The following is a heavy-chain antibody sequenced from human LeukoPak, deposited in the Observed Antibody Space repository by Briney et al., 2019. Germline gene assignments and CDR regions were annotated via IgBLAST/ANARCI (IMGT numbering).Heavy chain of an antibody. CDR3: ARVNVVVNYYYYYMDV. CDR1: GGTFSSYA. Sequence: SVKVSCKASGGTFSSYAISWVRQAPGQGLEWMGGIIPIFGTANYAQKFQGRVTITADESTSTAYMELSSLRSEDTAVYYCARVNVVVNYYYYYMDVWGKGTTVTVSS. V-gene: IGHV1-69*13. CDR2: IIPIFGTA. D-gene: IGHD2-2*01. J-gene: IGHJ6*03.